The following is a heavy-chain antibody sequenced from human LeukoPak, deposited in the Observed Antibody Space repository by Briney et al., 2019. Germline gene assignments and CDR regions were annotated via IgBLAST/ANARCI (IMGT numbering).Heavy chain of an antibody. CDR2: INHSGST. CDR1: GGSFSGYY. D-gene: IGHD3-10*01. Sequence: NPSETLSLTCAVYGGSFSGYYWSWIRQPPGKGLEWIGEINHSGSTNYNPSLKSRVTISIDTSKNQFSLKVTSVTAADTATYYCAGAVRGGLWYFDNWGPGTLVTVSS. V-gene: IGHV4-34*01. CDR3: AGAVRGGLWYFDN. J-gene: IGHJ4*02.